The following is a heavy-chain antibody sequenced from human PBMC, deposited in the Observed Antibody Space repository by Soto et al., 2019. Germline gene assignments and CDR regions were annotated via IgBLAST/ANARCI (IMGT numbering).Heavy chain of an antibody. Sequence: EVVLLESGGGLEQPGGSLRLSCAASGFIFENFGMSWVRQAAGKGLEWISSISGSGFKKYYADSVKGRFTISRDNSKSTVYLELNNLSAEDTAVYHCAKNQGVELVPLATVDWFDPWGQGSVVTVSS. D-gene: IGHD1-26*01. V-gene: IGHV3-23*01. CDR1: GFIFENFG. CDR2: ISGSGFKK. CDR3: AKNQGVELVPLATVDWFDP. J-gene: IGHJ5*02.